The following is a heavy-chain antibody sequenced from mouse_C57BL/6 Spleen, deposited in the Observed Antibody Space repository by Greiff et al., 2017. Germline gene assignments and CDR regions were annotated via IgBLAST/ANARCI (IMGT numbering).Heavy chain of an antibody. V-gene: IGHV1-63*01. J-gene: IGHJ4*01. CDR2: IYPGGGYT. CDR3: ARRDYSNYRYAMDY. D-gene: IGHD2-5*01. CDR1: GYTFTNYW. Sequence: QVQLKQSGAELVRPGTSVKMSCKASGYTFTNYWIGWAKQRPGHGLEWIGDIYPGGGYTNYNEKFKGKATLTADKSSSTAYMQFSSLTSEDSAIYYCARRDYSNYRYAMDYWGQGTSVTVSS.